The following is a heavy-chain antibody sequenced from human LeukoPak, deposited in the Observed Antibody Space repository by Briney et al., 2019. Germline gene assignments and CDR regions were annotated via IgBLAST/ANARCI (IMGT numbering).Heavy chain of an antibody. CDR1: GFTFSSYA. Sequence: GGSLRLSCAASGFTFSSYAMSWVRQAPGKGLEWVSAISGSGGSTYYTDSVKGRFTISRDNPKNTLYLQMNSLRAEDTAVYYCAKVRGTVTKSFDYWGQGTLVTVSS. V-gene: IGHV3-23*01. CDR3: AKVRGTVTKSFDY. J-gene: IGHJ4*02. CDR2: ISGSGGST. D-gene: IGHD4-17*01.